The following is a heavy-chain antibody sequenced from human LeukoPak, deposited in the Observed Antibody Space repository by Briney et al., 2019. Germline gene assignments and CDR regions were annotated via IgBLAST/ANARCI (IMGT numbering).Heavy chain of an antibody. V-gene: IGHV1-69*04. D-gene: IGHD3-3*01. CDR2: IIPILGIA. J-gene: IGHJ1*01. CDR1: GGTFSSYA. Sequence: ASVKVSCKASGGTFSSYAISWVRQAPGQGLEWMGRIIPILGIANYAQKFQGRVTITADKSTSTAYMELSSLRSEDTAVYYCALRYYDFWSGYLTEYFQHWGLGTLVTVSS. CDR3: ALRYYDFWSGYLTEYFQH.